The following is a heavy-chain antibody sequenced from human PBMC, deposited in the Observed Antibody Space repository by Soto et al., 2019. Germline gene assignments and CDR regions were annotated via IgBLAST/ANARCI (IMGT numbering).Heavy chain of an antibody. J-gene: IGHJ6*02. D-gene: IGHD6-13*01. CDR2: IWYDGSNK. CDR1: GFTFSSYG. CDR3: ARRLVAAAGTKYYYYGMDV. Sequence: GGSLRLSCAASGFTFSSYGMHWVRQAPGKGLEWVAVIWYDGSNKYYADSVKGRFTISRDNSKNTLYLQMNSLRAEDTAVYYCARRLVAAAGTKYYYYGMDVWGQGTTVTVSS. V-gene: IGHV3-33*01.